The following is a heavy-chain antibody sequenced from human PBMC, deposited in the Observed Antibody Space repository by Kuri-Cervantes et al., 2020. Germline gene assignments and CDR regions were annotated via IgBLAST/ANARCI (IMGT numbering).Heavy chain of an antibody. Sequence: SLKISCAASGFTFDDYTMHWARQAPGKGLEWVSGISWDSGSINYADSVKGRFTISRDNSKNTLYLQMNSLRAEDTAVYYCAKGGGITIFGVVMGGMDVWGQGTTVTVSS. CDR2: ISWDSGSI. V-gene: IGHV3-9*01. J-gene: IGHJ6*02. CDR3: AKGGGITIFGVVMGGMDV. D-gene: IGHD3-3*01. CDR1: GFTFDDYT.